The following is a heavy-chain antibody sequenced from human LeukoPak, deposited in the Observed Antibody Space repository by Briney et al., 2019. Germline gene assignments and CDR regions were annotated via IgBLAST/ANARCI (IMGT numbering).Heavy chain of an antibody. J-gene: IGHJ6*02. D-gene: IGHD3-10*01. V-gene: IGHV4-31*03. Sequence: PSETLSLTCTVSGGSISSGGYYWSWIRQHPGKGLEWIGYIYYSGSTYYNPSLKSRVTISVDTSKNQFSLELSSVTAADTAVYYCARETTYYYGSGSYFPFNYYYYGMDVWGQGTTVTVSS. CDR1: GGSISSGGYY. CDR3: ARETTYYYGSGSYFPFNYYYYGMDV. CDR2: IYYSGST.